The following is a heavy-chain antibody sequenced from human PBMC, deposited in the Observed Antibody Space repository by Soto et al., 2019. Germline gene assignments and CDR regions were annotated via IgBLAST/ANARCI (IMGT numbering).Heavy chain of an antibody. J-gene: IGHJ6*02. D-gene: IGHD3-9*01. CDR3: ATDYDILTGYHYYYGMDV. CDR2: IYPGDSDT. Sequence: GESLKISCKGSGYSFTSYWIGWVRQMPGKGLEWMGIIYPGDSDTRYSPSFQGQVTISADKSISTAYLQWSSLKASDTAMYYCATDYDILTGYHYYYGMDVWGQGTTVTVSS. V-gene: IGHV5-51*01. CDR1: GYSFTSYW.